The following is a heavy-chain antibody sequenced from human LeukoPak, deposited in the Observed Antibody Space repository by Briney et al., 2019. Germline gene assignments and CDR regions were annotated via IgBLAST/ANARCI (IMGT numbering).Heavy chain of an antibody. J-gene: IGHJ4*02. V-gene: IGHV1-69*04. CDR1: GGTFSSYA. CDR3: AKARDYGGILYFDY. CDR2: IIPIFGIA. D-gene: IGHD4-23*01. Sequence: AAVKVSCKASGGTFSSYAISWVRQAPGQGLEWMGRIIPIFGIANYAQKFQGRVTITADKSTSTAYLELSSLRSEDTAVYYCAKARDYGGILYFDYWGQGTLVTVSS.